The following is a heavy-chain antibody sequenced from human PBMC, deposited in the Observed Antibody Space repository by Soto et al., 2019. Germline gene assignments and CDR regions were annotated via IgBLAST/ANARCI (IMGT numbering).Heavy chain of an antibody. CDR2: ISGSGGST. V-gene: IGHV3-23*04. J-gene: IGHJ4*02. CDR1: GFTFSSYA. Sequence: EEQLVESGGGLVQPGGSLRLSCAASGFTFSSYAMSWVRQAPGKGLEWVSAISGSGGSTYYADSVKGRFTISRDNSKNTLYLQMNSLRAEDTAVYYCAKDREYSGSYYHIPYFDYWGQGTLVTVSS. CDR3: AKDREYSGSYYHIPYFDY. D-gene: IGHD1-26*01.